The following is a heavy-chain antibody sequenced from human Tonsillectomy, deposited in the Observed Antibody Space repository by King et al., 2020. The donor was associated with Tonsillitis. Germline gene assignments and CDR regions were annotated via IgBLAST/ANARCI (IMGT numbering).Heavy chain of an antibody. CDR3: ARVSSSSQWNFDL. J-gene: IGHJ2*01. D-gene: IGHD6-6*01. V-gene: IGHV4-59*01. CDR1: GGSISSYY. CDR2: IYYSGST. Sequence: QLQESGPGLVKPSETLSLTCTVSGGSISSYYWSWIRQPPGAGLEWIGCIYYSGSTNYNPSLKSRVTMSVDTSKNQFSLKLSSVTAADTAVYYCARVSSSSQWNFDLWGRGTLVTVSS.